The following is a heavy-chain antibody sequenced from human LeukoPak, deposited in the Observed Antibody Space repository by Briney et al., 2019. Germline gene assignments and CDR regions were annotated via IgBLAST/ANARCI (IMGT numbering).Heavy chain of an antibody. CDR3: ARWLQSSGLFDY. CDR1: GGSISSGSYY. V-gene: IGHV4-39*01. Sequence: SQTLSLTCTVSGGSISSGSYYWGWIRQPPGKGLEWIGSIYYSGSTYYNPSLKSRVTISVDTSKNQFSLKLSSVTAADTAVYYCARWLQSSGLFDYWGQGTLVTVSS. D-gene: IGHD5-24*01. J-gene: IGHJ4*02. CDR2: IYYSGST.